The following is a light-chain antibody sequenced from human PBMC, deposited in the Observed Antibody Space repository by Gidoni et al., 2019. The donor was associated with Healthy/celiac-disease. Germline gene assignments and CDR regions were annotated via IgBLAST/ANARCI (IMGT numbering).Light chain of an antibody. CDR2: LGS. V-gene: IGKV2-28*01. J-gene: IGKJ3*01. CDR1: QSLLHSNGYNY. CDR3: MQALQTPIT. Sequence: DIVMTQSPLSLPVTPGEPASISCRSSQSLLHSNGYNYLDWYLQKPGQSPQLLIYLGSNRASGVPDRFSGSGSGTDFTLKISRVEAEDFGVYYFMQALQTPITFGPGTKVDIK.